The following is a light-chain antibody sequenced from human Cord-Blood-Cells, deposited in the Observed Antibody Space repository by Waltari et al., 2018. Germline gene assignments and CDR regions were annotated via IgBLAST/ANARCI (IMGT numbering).Light chain of an antibody. CDR3: QQYNNWPPWT. J-gene: IGKJ1*01. CDR1: QSVSSN. Sequence: DIVMTQSPATLSVSPGDRATLSCRASQSVSSNLAWYQQKHGQAPRLLIYGASTRATGIPARFSGSGSGTEFTLTISSLQSEDFAVYYCQQYNNWPPWTFGQGTKVEIK. CDR2: GAS. V-gene: IGKV3-15*01.